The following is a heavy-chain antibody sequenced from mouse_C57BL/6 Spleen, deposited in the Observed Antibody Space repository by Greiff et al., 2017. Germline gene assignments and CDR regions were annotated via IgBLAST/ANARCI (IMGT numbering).Heavy chain of an antibody. J-gene: IGHJ1*03. Sequence: EVQLQQSGTVLARPGASVKMSCKTSGYTFTSYWMHWVKQRPGPGLEWIGAIYPGNSDTSYNQKFKGKAKLTAVTSASTAYMELSSLTNEDSAVYYCTSHRYGSSYWYFDVWGTGTTVTVSS. D-gene: IGHD1-1*01. CDR3: TSHRYGSSYWYFDV. CDR1: GYTFTSYW. CDR2: IYPGNSDT. V-gene: IGHV1-5*01.